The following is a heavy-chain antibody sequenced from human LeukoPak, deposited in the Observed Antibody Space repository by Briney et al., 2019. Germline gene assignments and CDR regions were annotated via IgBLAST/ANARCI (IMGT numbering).Heavy chain of an antibody. D-gene: IGHD2-15*01. CDR3: ARDFFHGHCSGLSCFLLDY. CDR2: INLLYGET. Sequence: ASVKVSCKASGYIFTNYCIRWVRQAPGQGLEWMGWINLLYGETKYAQKFQGRLTMTTDTSTNTAYMELRSLRPDDTATYYCARDFFHGHCSGLSCFLLDYWGQGSLVTVSS. V-gene: IGHV1-18*01. CDR1: GYIFTNYC. J-gene: IGHJ4*02.